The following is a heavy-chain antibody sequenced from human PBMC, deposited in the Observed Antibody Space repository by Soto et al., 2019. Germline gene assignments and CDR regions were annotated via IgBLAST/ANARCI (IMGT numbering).Heavy chain of an antibody. V-gene: IGHV1-3*01. D-gene: IGHD5-12*01. CDR3: ARDSGYAEN. CDR1: GFTFTN. J-gene: IGHJ4*02. CDR2: INAGNGDT. Sequence: QVQLVESGGGLVKPGGSLRLSCAASGFTFTNIHWVRQAPGQRLEWMGWINAGNGDTKYSQKFQGRVTITRDTSANTAYLELSSLRSEDTAVYYCARDSGYAENWGQGTLVTLSS.